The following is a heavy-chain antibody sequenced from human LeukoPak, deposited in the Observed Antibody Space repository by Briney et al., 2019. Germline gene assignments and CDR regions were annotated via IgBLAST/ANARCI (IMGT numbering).Heavy chain of an antibody. Sequence: RGSLRLSCAASGFTFSSYWMHWVRQAPGKGLVWVSRINSDGSSTSYADSVKGRFTISRDNAKNTLYLQMNSLRAEDTAVYYCARTYYYDSSGYDGWFDPWGQGTLVTVSS. J-gene: IGHJ5*02. D-gene: IGHD3-22*01. CDR1: GFTFSSYW. CDR2: INSDGSST. CDR3: ARTYYYDSSGYDGWFDP. V-gene: IGHV3-74*01.